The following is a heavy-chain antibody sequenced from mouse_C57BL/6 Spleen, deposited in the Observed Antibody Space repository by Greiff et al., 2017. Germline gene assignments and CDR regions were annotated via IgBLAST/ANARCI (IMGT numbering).Heavy chain of an antibody. CDR1: GYTFTSYG. V-gene: IGHV1-81*01. J-gene: IGHJ3*01. CDR3: ASDDSTGAY. CDR2: IYPRSGNT. Sequence: QVQLQQSGAELARPGASVKLSCKASGYTFTSYGISWVKQRTGQGLEWIGEIYPRSGNTYYNEKFKGKATLTADKSSSTAYMELRSLTSEDSAVYFCASDDSTGAYWGQGTLVTVSA. D-gene: IGHD2-5*01.